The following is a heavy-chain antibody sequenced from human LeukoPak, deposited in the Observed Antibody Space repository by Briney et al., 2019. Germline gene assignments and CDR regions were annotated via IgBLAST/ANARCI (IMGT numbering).Heavy chain of an antibody. J-gene: IGHJ4*02. Sequence: GGSLRLSCGASGFIFSTYAMHWVRQAPGKGLEWVTFIWYDGSNKYYADSVKGRFTISRDNSKNTLYLQMNSLRPEDTAVYYCAREGTHGYNLGYWGQGTLVSVSS. V-gene: IGHV3-30*02. D-gene: IGHD5-24*01. CDR2: IWYDGSNK. CDR1: GFIFSTYA. CDR3: AREGTHGYNLGY.